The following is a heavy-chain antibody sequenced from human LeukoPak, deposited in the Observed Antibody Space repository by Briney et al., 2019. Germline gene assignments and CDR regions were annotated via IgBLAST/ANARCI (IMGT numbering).Heavy chain of an antibody. CDR3: ARVRYDFWSGYYY. CDR2: INPSGGST. D-gene: IGHD3-3*01. V-gene: IGHV1-46*03. Sequence: ASVRVTCKASGYTFTSYYMHWVRQAPGQGLEWMGIINPSGGSTSYAQKFQGRVTMTRDTSTSTVYMELSSLRSEDTAVYYCARVRYDFWSGYYYWGQGTLVTVSS. CDR1: GYTFTSYY. J-gene: IGHJ4*02.